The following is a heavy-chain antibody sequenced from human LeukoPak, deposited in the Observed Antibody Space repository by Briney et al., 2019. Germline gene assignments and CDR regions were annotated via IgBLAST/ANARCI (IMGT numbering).Heavy chain of an antibody. J-gene: IGHJ4*02. CDR2: ISDYNGNT. V-gene: IGHV1-18*01. CDR1: GYTFTSYG. D-gene: IGHD3-22*01. Sequence: ASVKVSCKASGYTFTSYGISWVRQAPGQGLEWMGCISDYNGNTNYAQKLQGRVTMTTDTSTSTAYMELRSLRSDDTAVYYCARDRGYYYDSSGYYTLGYWGQGTLVTVSS. CDR3: ARDRGYYYDSSGYYTLGY.